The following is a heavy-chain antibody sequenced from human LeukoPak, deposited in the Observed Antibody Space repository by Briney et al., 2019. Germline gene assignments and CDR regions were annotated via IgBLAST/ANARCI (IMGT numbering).Heavy chain of an antibody. CDR1: GYTFTGYY. V-gene: IGHV1-2*02. D-gene: IGHD3-10*01. Sequence: ASVKVSCKASGYTFTGYYMHWVRQAPGQGLEWMGWINPNSGGTNYAQKFQGRVTMTRDTSISTAYMELSRLRSDDTAVYYCARAEVRGRTYYFDYWGQGTLVTVSS. J-gene: IGHJ4*02. CDR2: INPNSGGT. CDR3: ARAEVRGRTYYFDY.